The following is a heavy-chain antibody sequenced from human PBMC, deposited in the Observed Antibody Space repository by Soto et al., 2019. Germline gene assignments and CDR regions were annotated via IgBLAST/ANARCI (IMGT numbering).Heavy chain of an antibody. D-gene: IGHD3-22*01. J-gene: IGHJ4*02. CDR1: GFTFSSYG. CDR2: ISYDGSNK. Sequence: QVQLVESGGGVVQPGRSLRLSCAASGFTFSSYGMHWVRQAPGKGLEWVAVISYDGSNKYYADSVKGRFTISRDNSKNTLYLQMISLRAEDTAVYYCAKGGWLLLGGLDYWGQGTLVTVSS. V-gene: IGHV3-30*18. CDR3: AKGGWLLLGGLDY.